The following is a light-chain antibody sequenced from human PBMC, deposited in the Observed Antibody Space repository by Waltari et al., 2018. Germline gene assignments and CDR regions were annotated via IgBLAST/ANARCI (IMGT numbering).Light chain of an antibody. CDR1: QSVRSN. Sequence: EIVMTQSPATLSVSPGERVTLSCRARQSVRSNLAWYQQKPGPGPKRLISDGSTRATGIPARFSGSGSGTDFTLTISSLQSEDFAIYYCHQSDDWPPYSFGQGTKLEIK. J-gene: IGKJ2*03. V-gene: IGKV3-15*01. CDR3: HQSDDWPPYS. CDR2: DGS.